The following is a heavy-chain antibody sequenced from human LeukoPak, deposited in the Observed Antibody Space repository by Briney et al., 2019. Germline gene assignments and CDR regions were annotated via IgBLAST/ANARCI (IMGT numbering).Heavy chain of an antibody. CDR1: GYTFTGYY. CDR3: LSTGIAVAGTDAFDI. V-gene: IGHV1-2*02. D-gene: IGHD6-19*01. Sequence: ASVKVSCKASGYTFTGYYMHWVRQAPGQGLEWMGWINPNSGGTNYAQKFQGRVTMTRDTSISTAYIELSRLRSDDTAVYYCLSTGIAVAGTDAFDIWGQGTMVTVSS. CDR2: INPNSGGT. J-gene: IGHJ3*02.